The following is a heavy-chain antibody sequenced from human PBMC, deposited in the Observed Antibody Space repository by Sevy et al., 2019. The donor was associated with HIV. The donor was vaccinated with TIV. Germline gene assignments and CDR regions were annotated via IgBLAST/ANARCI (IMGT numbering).Heavy chain of an antibody. CDR1: GFTFSSYG. CDR3: ATLLPYFDY. J-gene: IGHJ4*02. V-gene: IGHV3-30*03. Sequence: GGSLRLSCAASGFTFSSYGMHWVRQAPGKGLEWVAVISYDGSNKYYADSVKGRFTISRDNSKNTLYLQMNSLRAEDTAVYYCATLLPYFDYWGQGTLVTVSS. D-gene: IGHD1-26*01. CDR2: ISYDGSNK.